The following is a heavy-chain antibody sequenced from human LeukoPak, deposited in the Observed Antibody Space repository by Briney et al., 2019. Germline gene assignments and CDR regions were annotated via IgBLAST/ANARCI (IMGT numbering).Heavy chain of an antibody. CDR2: INPSGGST. J-gene: IGHJ5*02. CDR3: ARVPLGYYDILTGYIGWFDP. CDR1: GYSFTRYY. V-gene: IGHV1-46*01. D-gene: IGHD3-9*01. Sequence: GASVKVSCKASGYSFTRYYMNWVRQAPGQGLEWMGIINPSGGSTIYAQKFQGRVTMTRDMSTSTVYMELSSLRSEDTAVYYCARVPLGYYDILTGYIGWFDPWGQGTLVTVSS.